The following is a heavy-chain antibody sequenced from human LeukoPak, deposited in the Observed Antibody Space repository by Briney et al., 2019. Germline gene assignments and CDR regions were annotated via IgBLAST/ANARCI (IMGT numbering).Heavy chain of an antibody. CDR2: IIPIFGTA. Sequence: SVKVSCKASGGTFSSYAISWVRQAPGQGLDWMGGIIPIFGTAKYAQKFRGRVTITTDESTSTAYMELSSLRSEDTAVYYCAIRWGDGLFDYWGQGTLVTVSS. CDR3: AIRWGDGLFDY. CDR1: GGTFSSYA. J-gene: IGHJ4*02. V-gene: IGHV1-69*05. D-gene: IGHD3-16*01.